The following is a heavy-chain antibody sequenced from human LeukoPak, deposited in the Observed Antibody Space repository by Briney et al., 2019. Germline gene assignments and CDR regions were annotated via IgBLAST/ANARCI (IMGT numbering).Heavy chain of an antibody. CDR2: MYYRGNT. Sequence: SETLSLTCTVSGGSISSITYYWGWIRQPPGKGLEWVGHMYYRGNTFYNPSLKSRVTISVDTSKNQFSLKLRSVTAADTAVYFCARLYGNYQNYFDYWGQGTLVTVSS. J-gene: IGHJ4*02. CDR1: GGSISSITYY. CDR3: ARLYGNYQNYFDY. V-gene: IGHV4-39*07. D-gene: IGHD1-7*01.